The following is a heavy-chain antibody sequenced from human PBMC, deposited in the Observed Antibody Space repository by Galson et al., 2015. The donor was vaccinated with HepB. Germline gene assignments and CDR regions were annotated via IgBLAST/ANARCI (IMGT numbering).Heavy chain of an antibody. D-gene: IGHD3-22*01. Sequence: SLRLSCAGSGFALSSSPMHWVRQIPGKSLEWLSFITWDGKTTSYADSARGRFIISRDNNKNSLYLEMKSLRVDDTALYYCAKDYFDSSGGTYYYYGMDAWGPGTTVTVAS. CDR1: GFALSSSP. V-gene: IGHV3-43D*03. CDR2: ITWDGKTT. J-gene: IGHJ6*02. CDR3: AKDYFDSSGGTYYYYGMDA.